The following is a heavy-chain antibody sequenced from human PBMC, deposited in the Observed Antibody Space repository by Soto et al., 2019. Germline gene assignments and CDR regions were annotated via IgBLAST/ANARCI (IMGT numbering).Heavy chain of an antibody. V-gene: IGHV3-30*18. Sequence: VKLVESGGGVVQPGGSLRLSCAASGFTFNIYGMHWVRQAPDKGLEWVALISYDGSKQYYADSVKGRFTISRDNSKNTLFLQMNSLRADDTALYYCAKDQASGQGSFDSWGQGTLVTVSS. J-gene: IGHJ4*02. CDR2: ISYDGSKQ. CDR1: GFTFNIYG. CDR3: AKDQASGQGSFDS.